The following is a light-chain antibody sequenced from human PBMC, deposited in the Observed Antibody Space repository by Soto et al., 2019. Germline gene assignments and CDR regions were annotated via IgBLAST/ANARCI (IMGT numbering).Light chain of an antibody. V-gene: IGKV3-11*01. CDR3: QRRSNWPPLT. J-gene: IGKJ4*01. Sequence: EIVLTQSPATLSLSPGERATLSCRASQSVSSYLAWYQQKPGQAPRLLIYDASNRATGIPARFSGSGSGTDFTLTISSLEPEVVAVYYCQRRSNWPPLTFGGGTKVEIK. CDR1: QSVSSY. CDR2: DAS.